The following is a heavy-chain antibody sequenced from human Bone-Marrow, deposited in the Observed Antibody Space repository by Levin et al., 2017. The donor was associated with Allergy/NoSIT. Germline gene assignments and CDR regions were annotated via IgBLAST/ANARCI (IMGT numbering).Heavy chain of an antibody. Sequence: GESLKISCAASGFTFSSYWMHWVRQAPGKGLVWVSRINSDGSSTSYADSVKGRFTISRDNAKNTLYLQMNSLRAEDTAVYYCAREVVVPAAIYSGWEYYYYYMDVWGKGTTVTVSS. V-gene: IGHV3-74*01. J-gene: IGHJ6*03. CDR2: INSDGSST. D-gene: IGHD2-2*02. CDR3: AREVVVPAAIYSGWEYYYYYMDV. CDR1: GFTFSSYW.